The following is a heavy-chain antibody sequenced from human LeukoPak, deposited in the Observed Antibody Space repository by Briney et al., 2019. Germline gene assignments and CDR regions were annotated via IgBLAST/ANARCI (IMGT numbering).Heavy chain of an antibody. Sequence: SETLSLTCIVSGGSISGYYWSWIRQPPGKGLEWLGYFYDSGNTNYNPSLKSRVTISVDTSKNQFSLKLSSVTAADTAVYYCASPYGGHHWYFDLWGRGTLVTVSS. CDR3: ASPYGGHHWYFDL. V-gene: IGHV4-59*08. D-gene: IGHD4-23*01. J-gene: IGHJ2*01. CDR2: FYDSGNT. CDR1: GGSISGYY.